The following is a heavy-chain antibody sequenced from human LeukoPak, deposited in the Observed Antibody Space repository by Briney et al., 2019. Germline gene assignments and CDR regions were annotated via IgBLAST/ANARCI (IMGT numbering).Heavy chain of an antibody. J-gene: IGHJ6*03. V-gene: IGHV3-7*01. Sequence: GGSLRLSCAASGFTFSSYWMSWARQAPGKGLEWVANIKQDGSEKYYVDSVKGRFTISRDSAKNSLYLQMNSLRAEDTAVYYCARDSQDGYYYYYYYMDVWGKGTTVTVSS. CDR1: GFTFSSYW. CDR3: ARDSQDGYYYYYYYMDV. CDR2: IKQDGSEK.